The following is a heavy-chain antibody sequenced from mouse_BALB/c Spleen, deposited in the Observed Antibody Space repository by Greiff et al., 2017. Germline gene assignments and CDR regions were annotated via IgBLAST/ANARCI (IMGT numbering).Heavy chain of an antibody. CDR2: IRLKSNNYAT. Sequence: EVKLVESGGGLVQPGGSMKLSCVASGFTFSNYWMNWVRQSPEKGLEWVAEIRLKSNNYATHYAESVKGRFTISRDDSKSSVYLQMNNLRAEDTGIYYCTRGVNYLDYWGQGTTLTVSA. J-gene: IGHJ2*01. CDR3: TRGVNYLDY. V-gene: IGHV6-6*02. D-gene: IGHD2-2*01. CDR1: GFTFSNYW.